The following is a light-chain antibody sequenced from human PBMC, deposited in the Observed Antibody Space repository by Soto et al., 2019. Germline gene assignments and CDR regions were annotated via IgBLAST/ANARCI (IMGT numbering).Light chain of an antibody. Sequence: ELTQPPSVSVSPGQTARITCSGSSSNIGAGYDVHWYQQLPGTAPKLLIYGNSNRPSGVPDRFSGSKSGTSASLAITGLQAEDEADYYCQSYDSSLEGVVFGGGTKLTVL. CDR3: QSYDSSLEGVV. CDR2: GNS. CDR1: SSNIGAGYD. V-gene: IGLV1-40*01. J-gene: IGLJ2*01.